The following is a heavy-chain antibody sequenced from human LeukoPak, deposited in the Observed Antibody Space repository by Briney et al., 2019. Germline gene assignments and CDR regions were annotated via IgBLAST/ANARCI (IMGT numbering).Heavy chain of an antibody. V-gene: IGHV4-39*07. CDR3: ARLRGSSGWSNWFDP. Sequence: SETLSLTCTVSGGSISSSSYYWGWIRQPPGKGLEWIGSIYYSGSTYYNPSLKSRVTISVDTSKNQFSLKLSSVTAADTAVYYCARLRGSSGWSNWFDPWGQGTLVTVSS. D-gene: IGHD6-19*01. J-gene: IGHJ5*02. CDR1: GGSISSSSYY. CDR2: IYYSGST.